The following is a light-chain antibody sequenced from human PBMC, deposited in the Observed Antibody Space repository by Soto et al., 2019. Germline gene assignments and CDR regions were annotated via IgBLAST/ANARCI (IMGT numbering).Light chain of an antibody. V-gene: IGLV2-14*01. CDR2: DVS. CDR3: SSYTTSNTRQIV. CDR1: SSDVGGYNY. J-gene: IGLJ1*01. Sequence: LTQPASVSGSPGQSITISCTGTSSDVGGYNYVSWYQQHPGKAPKFMIYDVSNRPSGVSNRFSGSKSGNTASLTISGLQAEDGADYYCSSYTTSNTRQIVFGTGTKVTVL.